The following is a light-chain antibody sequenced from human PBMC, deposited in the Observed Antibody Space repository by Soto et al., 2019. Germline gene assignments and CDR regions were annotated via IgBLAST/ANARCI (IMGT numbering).Light chain of an antibody. Sequence: QSALTQPASVSGSLGQSITISCTGTSSDVGAYNYVSWYQQQPGKAPKLMISEVSNRPSGVSNRLSGSKSGNTASLIISGLQAEDEADYYCCSSTSITTYVFGTGTKVTVL. J-gene: IGLJ1*01. CDR1: SSDVGAYNY. V-gene: IGLV2-14*01. CDR2: EVS. CDR3: CSSTSITTYV.